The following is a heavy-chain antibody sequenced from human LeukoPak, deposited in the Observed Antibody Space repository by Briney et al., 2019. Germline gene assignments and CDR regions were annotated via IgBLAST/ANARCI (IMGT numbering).Heavy chain of an antibody. J-gene: IGHJ4*02. CDR1: GFTFSSYG. CDR2: ISYDGSNK. Sequence: GGSLRLSCAASGFTFSSYGMHWVRQAPGKGLEWVAVISYDGSNKYYADSVKGRFTISRDNAKNSLYLQLNSLRAEDTAVYYCAREGVTAAADYWGQGTLVTVSS. D-gene: IGHD6-13*01. V-gene: IGHV3-30*03. CDR3: AREGVTAAADY.